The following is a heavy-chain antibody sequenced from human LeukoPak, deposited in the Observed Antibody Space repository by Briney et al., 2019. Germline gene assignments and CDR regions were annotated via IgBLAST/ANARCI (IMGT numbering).Heavy chain of an antibody. J-gene: IGHJ6*03. CDR2: IKQDGSEK. CDR3: AREDSGYYNLGYYYYYMDV. V-gene: IGHV3-7*01. Sequence: GGSLRLSCAASGFNFSSYWMSWVRQAPGKGREWVANIKQDGSEKYYVDSVKGRFTISRDNAKNSLYLPMNSLRAEDTSVYYCAREDSGYYNLGYYYYYMDVWGKGTTVTISS. D-gene: IGHD5-12*01. CDR1: GFNFSSYW.